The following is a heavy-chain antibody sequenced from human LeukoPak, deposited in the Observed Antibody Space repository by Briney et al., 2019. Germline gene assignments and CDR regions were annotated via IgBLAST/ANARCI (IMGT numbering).Heavy chain of an antibody. V-gene: IGHV4-4*07. CDR2: IYTSGST. Sequence: SETLSLTCTVSGGSISSYYWSWIRQPAGKGLEWIGRIYTSGSTNYNPSLKSRVTMSVDTSKSQFSLKLSSVTAADTAVYYCARDQQWLGNNWFDPWGQGTLVTVSS. D-gene: IGHD6-19*01. J-gene: IGHJ5*02. CDR1: GGSISSYY. CDR3: ARDQQWLGNNWFDP.